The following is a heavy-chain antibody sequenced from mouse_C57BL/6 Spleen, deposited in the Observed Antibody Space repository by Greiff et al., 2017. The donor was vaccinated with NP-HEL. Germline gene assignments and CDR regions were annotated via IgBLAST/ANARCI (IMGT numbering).Heavy chain of an antibody. V-gene: IGHV1-18*01. Sequence: EVKLMESGPELVKPGASVKIPCKASGYTFTDYNMDWVKQSHGKSLEWIGDINPNNGGTIYNQKFKGKATLTVDKSSSTAYMELRSLTSEDTAVYYCATGDYGSPFAYWGQGTLVTVSA. D-gene: IGHD1-1*01. CDR1: GYTFTDYN. CDR2: INPNNGGT. J-gene: IGHJ3*01. CDR3: ATGDYGSPFAY.